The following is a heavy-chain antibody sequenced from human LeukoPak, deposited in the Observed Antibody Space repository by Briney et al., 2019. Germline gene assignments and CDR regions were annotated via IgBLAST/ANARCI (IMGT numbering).Heavy chain of an antibody. J-gene: IGHJ4*02. CDR3: AGTYYYGSGSYYNLVAPDY. CDR2: IIPIFGTA. D-gene: IGHD3-10*01. Sequence: SVKVSCKASGGTFSSYAISWVRQAPGQGLEWMGGIIPIFGTANYAQKFQGRVTITADESTSTAYMELSSLRSEDTAVYYCAGTYYYGSGSYYNLVAPDYWGQGTLVTVSS. CDR1: GGTFSSYA. V-gene: IGHV1-69*13.